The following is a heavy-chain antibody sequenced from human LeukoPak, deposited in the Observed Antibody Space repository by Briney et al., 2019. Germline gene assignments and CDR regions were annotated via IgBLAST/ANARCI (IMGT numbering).Heavy chain of an antibody. V-gene: IGHV3-7*01. CDR2: IKQDGSEK. D-gene: IGHD3-10*01. J-gene: IGHJ5*02. Sequence: GGSLRLSCAASGFTFSSYGMSWVRQAPGKGLEWVAHIKQDGSEKYYVDSVKGRFTISRDNAKNSLYLRMNSLRAEDTAVYYCAVYGSGFDLWGQGTLVTVSS. CDR1: GFTFSSYG. CDR3: AVYGSGFDL.